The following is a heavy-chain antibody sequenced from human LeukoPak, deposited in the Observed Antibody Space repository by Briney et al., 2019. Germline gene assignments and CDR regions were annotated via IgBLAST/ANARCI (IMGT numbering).Heavy chain of an antibody. D-gene: IGHD3-22*01. J-gene: IGHJ4*02. V-gene: IGHV3-23*01. Sequence: GGSLRLSCAASGFTFSSYAMSWVRQAPGKGLEWVSAIRGSGGSTYYADSVKGRFTISRDNSKNTLYLQMNSLRAEDTAVYYCAKASVGGLGYYDSSGYYYAFYYFDYWGQGTLVTVSS. CDR1: GFTFSSYA. CDR3: AKASVGGLGYYDSSGYYYAFYYFDY. CDR2: IRGSGGST.